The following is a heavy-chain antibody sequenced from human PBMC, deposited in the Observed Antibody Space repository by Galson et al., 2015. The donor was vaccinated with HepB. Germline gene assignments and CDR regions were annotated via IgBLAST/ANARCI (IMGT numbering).Heavy chain of an antibody. V-gene: IGHV3-33*01. CDR1: GFTFSSYG. D-gene: IGHD3-10*01. CDR3: ARDPFPFIKWFGDYNWFDP. CDR2: IWYDGSNK. J-gene: IGHJ5*02. Sequence: SLRLSCAASGFTFSSYGMHWVRQAPGKGLEWVASIWYDGSNKYYADSVKGRFTISRDNSKNTLYLQMNSLRAEDTAMYYCARDPFPFIKWFGDYNWFDPWGQGTLVTVSS.